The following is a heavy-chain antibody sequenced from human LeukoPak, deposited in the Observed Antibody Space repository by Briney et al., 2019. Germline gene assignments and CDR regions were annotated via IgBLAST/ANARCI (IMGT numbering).Heavy chain of an antibody. Sequence: PSETLSLTCTVSGGSIRDNYWSWIRQPPGKVLEWIGYIYSSVSTNHHPALTGRVTISVAPSKNQFSMKLSSVTAADTAVYYCARLHYNIEAMNWGQGTLVTVSS. D-gene: IGHD6-6*01. CDR1: GGSIRDNY. V-gene: IGHV4-59*08. J-gene: IGHJ4*02. CDR2: IYSSVST. CDR3: ARLHYNIEAMN.